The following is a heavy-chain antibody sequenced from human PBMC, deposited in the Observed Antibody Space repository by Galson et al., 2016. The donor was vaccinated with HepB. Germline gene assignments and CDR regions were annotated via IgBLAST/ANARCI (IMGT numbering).Heavy chain of an antibody. Sequence: SLRLSCAASGFTYSTYDIHWVRQAPGKGLEWVAVVSYDGSNKDYADSVKGRFTISRDNSKNTVFLQMNSLRVEDTAVYYCAKGVRIAVAAHRLPSFHQGPIGLPPGALLQEHLWG. CDR1: GFTYSTYD. CDR3: AKGVRIAVAAHRLPSFHQGPIGLPPGALLQEHL. D-gene: IGHD6-19*01. J-gene: IGHJ6*01. V-gene: IGHV3-30*18. CDR2: VSYDGSNK.